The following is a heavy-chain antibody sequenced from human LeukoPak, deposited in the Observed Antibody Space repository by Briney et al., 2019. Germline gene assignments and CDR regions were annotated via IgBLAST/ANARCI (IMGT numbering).Heavy chain of an antibody. CDR2: IYTSGST. V-gene: IGHV4-4*09. CDR3: ARRNYDFWSGYYGYYFDY. CDR1: GGSISSYY. J-gene: IGHJ4*02. D-gene: IGHD3-3*01. Sequence: PSETLSLTCTVSGGSISSYYWSWIRQPPGKGLEWIGYIYTSGSTNYNPSLKSRVTISVDTSKNQFSLKLSSVTAADTAAYYCARRNYDFWSGYYGYYFDYWGQGTLVTVSS.